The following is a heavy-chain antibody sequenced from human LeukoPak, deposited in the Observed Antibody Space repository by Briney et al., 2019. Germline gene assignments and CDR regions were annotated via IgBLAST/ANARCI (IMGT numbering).Heavy chain of an antibody. CDR1: GFTFSSYA. Sequence: GGSLRLSCAASGFTFSSYAMSWVRQAPGKGLEWVSAISGSGGSTYYADSVKGRFTISRDNSKNTLYLQMNSLRAEDTAVYYCARSPRYGSGSFPFFFDYWGKGTLVTVSS. J-gene: IGHJ4*02. CDR2: ISGSGGST. V-gene: IGHV3-23*01. D-gene: IGHD3-10*01. CDR3: ARSPRYGSGSFPFFFDY.